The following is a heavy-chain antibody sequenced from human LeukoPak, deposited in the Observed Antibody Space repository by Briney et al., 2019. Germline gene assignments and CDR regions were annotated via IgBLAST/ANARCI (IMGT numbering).Heavy chain of an antibody. CDR3: ARDHGGLYDFWSGYQGGGAFDI. J-gene: IGHJ3*02. Sequence: ASVNVSCKASGYTFTGYYMHWVRQAPGQGLEWMGWINPNSGGTNYAQKFQGRVTMTRDTSISTAYMELSRLRSDDTAVYYCARDHGGLYDFWSGYQGGGAFDIWGQGTMVTVSS. V-gene: IGHV1-2*02. CDR1: GYTFTGYY. D-gene: IGHD3-3*01. CDR2: INPNSGGT.